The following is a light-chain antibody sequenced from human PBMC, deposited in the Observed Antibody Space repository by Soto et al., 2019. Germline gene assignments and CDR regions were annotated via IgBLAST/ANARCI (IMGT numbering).Light chain of an antibody. CDR2: ASS. V-gene: IGKV1-12*01. CDR3: QKANSLPYS. Sequence: DIQLTQSPSSVSASVGDRVTISCRATQSVNNALAWYQHKPGEAPRLLLFASSTLQRGVPSRFSGSGSGTEFTLTISHLQAEDVAMYFCQKANSLPYSFGQGTRLDIK. CDR1: QSVNNA. J-gene: IGKJ2*01.